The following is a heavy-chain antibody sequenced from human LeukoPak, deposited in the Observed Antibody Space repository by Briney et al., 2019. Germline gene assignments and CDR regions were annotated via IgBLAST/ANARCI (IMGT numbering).Heavy chain of an antibody. CDR2: IKKKADGGRV. V-gene: IGHV3-15*07. J-gene: IGHJ4*02. Sequence: GGSLRLSCAANGFIFSDAWMNWVRQTSGKGLEWVGRIKKKADGGRVDYAAPVKGRVTISRDDSKNTLYLQMSSLKTEDTAVYYCTTDLPFHHSHNGYWGQGTLVTVSS. CDR1: GFIFSDAW. CDR3: TTDLPFHHSHNGY. D-gene: IGHD3-22*01.